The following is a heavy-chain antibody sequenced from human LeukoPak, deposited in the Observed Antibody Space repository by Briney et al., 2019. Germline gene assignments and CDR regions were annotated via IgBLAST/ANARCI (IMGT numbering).Heavy chain of an antibody. Sequence: SETLSLTCTVSGGSISSYYWSWIRQPPGKGLEWIGYIYYIGSTNYNPSLKSRVTISVDTSKNQFSLKLSSVTAADTAVYYCARLKDFWSGYYGDYYYYYMDVWGKGTTVTVSS. V-gene: IGHV4-59*08. CDR2: IYYIGST. CDR1: GGSISSYY. CDR3: ARLKDFWSGYYGDYYYYYMDV. D-gene: IGHD3-3*01. J-gene: IGHJ6*03.